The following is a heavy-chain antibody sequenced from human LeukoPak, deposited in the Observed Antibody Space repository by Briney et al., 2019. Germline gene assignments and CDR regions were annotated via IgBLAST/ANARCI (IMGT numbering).Heavy chain of an antibody. CDR3: ARDSSPENFDY. D-gene: IGHD6-13*01. CDR2: MNPNSGNT. J-gene: IGHJ4*02. CDR1: GYTFTSYD. Sequence: ASVKVSCKASGYTFTSYDINWVRQATGQGLEWMGWMNPNSGNTGYAQKFQGRVTMTRDTSTSTVYMELSSLRSEDTAVYYCARDSSPENFDYWGQGTLVTVSS. V-gene: IGHV1-8*01.